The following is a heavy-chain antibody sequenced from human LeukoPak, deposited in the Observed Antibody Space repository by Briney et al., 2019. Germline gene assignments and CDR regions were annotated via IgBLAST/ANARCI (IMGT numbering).Heavy chain of an antibody. V-gene: IGHV3-21*01. CDR2: ISSSGTYI. D-gene: IGHD2-21*01. CDR1: AFTFISYG. Sequence: PGGSLRVSCAASAFTFISYGMNWVRQAPGKGLEWVSSISSSGTYIYFADSVKGRFTISRDNAKTSLYLPLNRLRAEESVLYYCASEHVFSEVIVVVKPPLVCWGQGGLVSDSS. J-gene: IGHJ4*02. CDR3: ASEHVFSEVIVVVKPPLVC.